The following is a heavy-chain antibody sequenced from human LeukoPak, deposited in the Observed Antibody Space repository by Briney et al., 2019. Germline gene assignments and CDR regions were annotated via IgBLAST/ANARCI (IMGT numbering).Heavy chain of an antibody. Sequence: SETLSLTCTVSGGSISTSSYYWSWIRQSPGKGLEWIGSMYHSGSTYYNPSLRSRVTISVDTSKNQFFLNLSSVTAADTAVYYCARHKNYYYYYMDVWGKGTTVTISS. CDR1: GGSISTSSYY. V-gene: IGHV4-39*01. CDR3: ARHKNYYYYYMDV. CDR2: MYHSGST. J-gene: IGHJ6*03.